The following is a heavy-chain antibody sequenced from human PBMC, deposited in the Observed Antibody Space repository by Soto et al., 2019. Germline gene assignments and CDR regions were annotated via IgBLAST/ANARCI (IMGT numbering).Heavy chain of an antibody. CDR3: ARARGADYDY. D-gene: IGHD1-26*01. CDR1: GFTFSSYA. CDR2: ISSNGGST. J-gene: IGHJ4*02. Sequence: EVQLVESGGGLVQPGGSLRLSCAASGFTFSSYAMHWVRQAPGKGLEYVSAISSNGGSTYYANSVKGRFTISRDNSKNTLYLQMGSLRAEDMAVYYCARARGADYDYWGQGTLVTVYS. V-gene: IGHV3-64*01.